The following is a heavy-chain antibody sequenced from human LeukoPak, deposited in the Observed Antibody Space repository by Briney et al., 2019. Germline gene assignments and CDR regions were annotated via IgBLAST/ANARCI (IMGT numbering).Heavy chain of an antibody. CDR2: INHSGST. J-gene: IGHJ6*02. D-gene: IGHD3-9*01. CDR3: ARGADYDILTGYSPPYYGMDV. Sequence: SETLSLTCAVYGGSFSGYYWSWIRQPPGKGLEWIGEINHSGSTNYNPSLKSRVTISVDTSKNQFSLKLSSVTAADTAVYYCARGADYDILTGYSPPYYGMDVWGQGTTVTVSS. V-gene: IGHV4-34*01. CDR1: GGSFSGYY.